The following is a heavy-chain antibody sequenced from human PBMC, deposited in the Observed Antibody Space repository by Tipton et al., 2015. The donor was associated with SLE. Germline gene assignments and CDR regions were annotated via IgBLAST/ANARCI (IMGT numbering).Heavy chain of an antibody. CDR2: ISGSSTYI. D-gene: IGHD1-26*01. J-gene: IGHJ3*02. CDR1: GFTFSDYS. Sequence: SLRLSCAASGFTFSDYSMNWVRQAPGKGLEWVSSISGSSTYIYYADSVKGRFTISRDTSKNTLYLQMNSLRAEDTAVYYCARLGAGATADDTFDIWGQGTMVTVSS. V-gene: IGHV3-21*01. CDR3: ARLGAGATADDTFDI.